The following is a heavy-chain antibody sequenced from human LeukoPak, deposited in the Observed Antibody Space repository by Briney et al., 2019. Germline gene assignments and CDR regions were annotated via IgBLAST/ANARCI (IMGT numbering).Heavy chain of an antibody. CDR3: AKTPYYYDSSGYGGPFDY. J-gene: IGHJ4*02. V-gene: IGHV3-23*01. Sequence: GGSLRLSCAASGFTFSSYAMSWVRQAPGKGLEWVSAISGSGGSTYYADSVKGRFTISRDNSKNTLYLQMNSLRAEGTAVYYCAKTPYYYDSSGYGGPFDYWGQGTLVTVSS. CDR2: ISGSGGST. D-gene: IGHD3-22*01. CDR1: GFTFSSYA.